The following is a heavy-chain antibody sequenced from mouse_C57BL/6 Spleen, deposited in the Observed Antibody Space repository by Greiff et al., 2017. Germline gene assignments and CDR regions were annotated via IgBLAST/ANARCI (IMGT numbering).Heavy chain of an antibody. CDR1: GYAFSSYW. J-gene: IGHJ4*01. D-gene: IGHD1-1*01. V-gene: IGHV1-80*01. CDR3: ARETTVVATGY. Sequence: VQLQQSGAELVKPGASVKISCKASGYAFSSYWMNWVKQRPGKGLEWIGQIYPGDGDTNYNGKFKGKATLTADKSSSTAYMQLSSLTSEDSAVYFCARETTVVATGYWGQGTSVTVSS. CDR2: IYPGDGDT.